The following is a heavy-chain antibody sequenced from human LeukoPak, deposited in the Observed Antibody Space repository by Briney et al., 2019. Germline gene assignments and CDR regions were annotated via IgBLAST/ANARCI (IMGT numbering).Heavy chain of an antibody. Sequence: GASVKVSCKVSGYTLTELSMHWVRQAPGKGLEWMGGFDPEDGETIYAQKFQGRVTMTEDTSTDTAYMELSSLRSEDTAVYYCATVLISYGSGGYGVICSGYWGRGPLVTVSS. CDR3: ATVLISYGSGGYGVICSGY. CDR2: FDPEDGET. D-gene: IGHD3-10*01. CDR1: GYTLTELS. V-gene: IGHV1-24*01. J-gene: IGHJ4*02.